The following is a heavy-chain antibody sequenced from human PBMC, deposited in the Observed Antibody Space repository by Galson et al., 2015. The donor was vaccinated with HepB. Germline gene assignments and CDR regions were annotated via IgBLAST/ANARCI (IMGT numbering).Heavy chain of an antibody. V-gene: IGHV1-2*04. CDR1: GYTFTGYY. Sequence: SVKVSCKASGYTFTGYYMHWVRQAPGQGLEWMGWINPNSGGTNYAQKFQGWVTMTRDTSISTAYMELSRLRSDDTAVYYCARDLSSIPEVGTKGYGMDVWGQGTTVTVSS. CDR2: INPNSGGT. CDR3: ARDLSSIPEVGTKGYGMDV. D-gene: IGHD2-2*01. J-gene: IGHJ6*02.